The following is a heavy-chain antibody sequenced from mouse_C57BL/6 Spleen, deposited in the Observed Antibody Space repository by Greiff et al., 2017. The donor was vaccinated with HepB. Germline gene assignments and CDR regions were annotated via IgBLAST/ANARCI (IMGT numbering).Heavy chain of an antibody. D-gene: IGHD1-1*01. CDR1: GYTFTSYW. V-gene: IGHV1-69*01. CDR2: IDPSDSYT. J-gene: IGHJ1*03. Sequence: QVQLQQPGAELVMPGASVKLSCKASGYTFTSYWMHWVKQRPGQGLEWIGEIDPSDSYTNYNQKFKGKSTLTVDKSSSTAYMQLSSLTSEDSEVYYRARRGEGEYGRRLYGYFDVWGTGTTVTVYS. CDR3: ARRGEGEYGRRLYGYFDV.